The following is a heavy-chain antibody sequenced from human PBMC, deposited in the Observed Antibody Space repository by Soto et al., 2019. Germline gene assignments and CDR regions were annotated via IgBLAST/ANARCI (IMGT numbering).Heavy chain of an antibody. V-gene: IGHV4-38-2*02. D-gene: IGHD1-26*01. Sequence: PSETLSLTCGVSGYSISSGYYWAWIRQPPGKGLEWIGSMYHGVTSHYNPSLKSRVSISIDTSKNQFSLKLMSVTAADTAVYYCARDGGSYSGIDFWGQGTLVTVSS. J-gene: IGHJ4*02. CDR1: GYSISSGYY. CDR3: ARDGGSYSGIDF. CDR2: MYHGVTS.